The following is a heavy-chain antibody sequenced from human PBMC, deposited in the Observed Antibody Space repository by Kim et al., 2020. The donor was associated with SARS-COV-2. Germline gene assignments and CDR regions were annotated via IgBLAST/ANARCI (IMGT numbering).Heavy chain of an antibody. CDR1: GGSISSYC. V-gene: IGHV4-59*08. J-gene: IGHJ4*02. CDR3: AWPIGLYSDFDF. D-gene: IGHD2-8*01. CDR2: IYYSGST. Sequence: SETLSLTCTVSGGSISSYCWSWIRQPPGKGLEWVGYIYYSGSTNYNPCLKSRGPITVDTSKNKFSLKLSSSTAADTAAAYCAWPIGLYSDFDFLGQWTL.